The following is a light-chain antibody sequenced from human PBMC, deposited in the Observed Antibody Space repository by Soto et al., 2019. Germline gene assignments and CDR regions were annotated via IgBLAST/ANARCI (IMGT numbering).Light chain of an antibody. V-gene: IGKV1-5*03. J-gene: IGKJ1*01. CDR2: KAS. Sequence: TCRASQSISSWLAWYQQKPGKAPKLLIYKASSLESGVPSRFSGSGSGTEFTLTISSLQPDDFATYYCQQYNSPWTFGQGTKVEIK. CDR1: QSISSW. CDR3: QQYNSPWT.